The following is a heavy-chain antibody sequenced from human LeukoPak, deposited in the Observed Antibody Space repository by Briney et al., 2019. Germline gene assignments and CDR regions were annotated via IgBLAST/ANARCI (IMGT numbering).Heavy chain of an antibody. J-gene: IGHJ4*02. CDR3: ARTSQGSYLDY. CDR1: GYTFTTYD. CDR2: ISAYNGNT. D-gene: IGHD1-26*01. V-gene: IGHV1-18*01. Sequence: GASVKVSCKASGYTFTTYDFSWVRQAPGQGLEWMGWISAYNGNTNYAQKVQGRVTMTTDTSTSTAYMDLRSLRSDDTAVYYCARTSQGSYLDYWGQGTLVTVSS.